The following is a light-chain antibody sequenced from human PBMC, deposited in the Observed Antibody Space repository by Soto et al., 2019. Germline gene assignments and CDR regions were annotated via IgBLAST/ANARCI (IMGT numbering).Light chain of an antibody. Sequence: DIHMTQSPSSVSASVGDRVTITCRASQGISGRLALYQQKPGKAPNLLMYDTSNLESGVPSRFSGSGSGTDFTLTISSLQPEDFATYYCQQANSFPWTFGQGTKVETK. V-gene: IGKV1-12*01. J-gene: IGKJ1*01. CDR3: QQANSFPWT. CDR1: QGISGR. CDR2: DTS.